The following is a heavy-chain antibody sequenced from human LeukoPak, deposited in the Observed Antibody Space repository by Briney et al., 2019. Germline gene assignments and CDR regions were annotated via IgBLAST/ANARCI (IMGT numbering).Heavy chain of an antibody. D-gene: IGHD6-13*01. CDR2: MNPNSGNT. J-gene: IGHJ4*02. V-gene: IGHV1-8*01. Sequence: EASVKVSCKTSGYTFTSYDINRVRQATGQGLEWMGWMNPNSGNTGYAQKFQGRVTMTRNTSISTAYMELSSLRSEDTAVYYCARATRRTGYSSSSAMYYFDYWGQGTLVTVSS. CDR1: GYTFTSYD. CDR3: ARATRRTGYSSSSAMYYFDY.